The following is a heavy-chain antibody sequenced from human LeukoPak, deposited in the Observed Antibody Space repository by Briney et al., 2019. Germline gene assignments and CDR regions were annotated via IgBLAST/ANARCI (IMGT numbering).Heavy chain of an antibody. D-gene: IGHD3-3*01. CDR2: ISGYNGNT. CDR3: ARGSATTYYYYGMDV. J-gene: IGHJ6*02. CDR1: GYTFTSYG. Sequence: AASVKVSCKASGYTFTSYGISWVRQVPGQGLEWMGWISGYNGNTNYGQKVRGRVTMTTDTSTSTAYMELRSLRSDDTAVYYCARGSATTYYYYGMDVWGQGTTVTVSS. V-gene: IGHV1-18*01.